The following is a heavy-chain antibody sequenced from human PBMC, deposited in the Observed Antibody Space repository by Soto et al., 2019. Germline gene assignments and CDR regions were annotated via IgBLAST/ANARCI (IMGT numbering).Heavy chain of an antibody. CDR3: ARRLYGDYDY. D-gene: IGHD4-17*01. V-gene: IGHV1-18*01. J-gene: IGHJ4*02. CDR2: ISTYNGNT. CDR1: GYSFTTSG. Sequence: QAQLVQSGAEVKKPGASVKVSCKASGYSFTTSGITWVRQAPGQGLEWMGWISTYNGNTNYAQKFQDRVTLTTDTSTSTAYMELRSLRSDDTAVYYCARRLYGDYDYWGQGTLVNVSS.